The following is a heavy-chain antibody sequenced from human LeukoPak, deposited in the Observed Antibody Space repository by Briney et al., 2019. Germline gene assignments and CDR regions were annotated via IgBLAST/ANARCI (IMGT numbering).Heavy chain of an antibody. CDR1: GFTFSSYA. Sequence: GGSLRLSCAASGFTFSSYAMSWVRQAPGKGLEWVSAISGSGGSTYYADSVKGRFTISRDNAKNSLYLQMNSLRAEDTAVYYCASDPLGGVDYWGQGTLVTVSS. V-gene: IGHV3-23*01. J-gene: IGHJ4*02. D-gene: IGHD3-10*01. CDR2: ISGSGGST. CDR3: ASDPLGGVDY.